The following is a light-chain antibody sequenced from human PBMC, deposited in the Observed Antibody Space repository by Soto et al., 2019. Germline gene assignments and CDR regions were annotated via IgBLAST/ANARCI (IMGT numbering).Light chain of an antibody. CDR3: QHYNNWPWT. J-gene: IGKJ1*01. CDR1: QSRLHSDGKTY. V-gene: IGKV2-29*01. CDR2: GAS. Sequence: DIVMTQTPLSLSVTPGQPASMSFKSSQSRLHSDGKTYLYWYQQKPGQTPRLLIYGASTRATGVPDRFSGSGSGTEFTLTISSLQSEDFAVYFCQHYNNWPWTFGQVSKVDTK.